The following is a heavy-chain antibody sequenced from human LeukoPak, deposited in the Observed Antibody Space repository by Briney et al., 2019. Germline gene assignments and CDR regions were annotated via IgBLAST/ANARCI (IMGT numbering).Heavy chain of an antibody. J-gene: IGHJ6*02. CDR2: ISGSGDST. CDR1: GFSFANHA. D-gene: IGHD1-14*01. Sequence: GGSLRLSCAASGFSFANHAMSWVRQTPGKGLEWVASISGSGDSTNYGDSVKGRFTISRDNFKRTVHLEMSNLRADDTAMYYCVRRAAVRGMDFWGLGTTVIVSS. CDR3: VRRAAVRGMDF. V-gene: IGHV3-23*01.